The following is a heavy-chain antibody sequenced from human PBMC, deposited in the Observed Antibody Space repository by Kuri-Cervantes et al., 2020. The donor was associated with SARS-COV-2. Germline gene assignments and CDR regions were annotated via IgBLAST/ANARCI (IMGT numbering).Heavy chain of an antibody. Sequence: SVKVSCKASGGSFSSYASSWVRQAPGQGLEWMGGIIPIFGTANYAQKFQGRVTITADESTSTAYMELSSLRSEDTAVYYCARTEDIVLMVYGLYGMDVWGQGTTVTVSS. D-gene: IGHD2-8*01. CDR1: GGSFSSYA. CDR3: ARTEDIVLMVYGLYGMDV. J-gene: IGHJ6*02. V-gene: IGHV1-69*13. CDR2: IIPIFGTA.